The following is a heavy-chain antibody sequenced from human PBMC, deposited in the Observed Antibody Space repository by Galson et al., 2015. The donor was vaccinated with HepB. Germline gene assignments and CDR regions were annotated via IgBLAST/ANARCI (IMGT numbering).Heavy chain of an antibody. Sequence: LSLTCTVSGGSTTKYYWNWIRQSPGKGLEWIGHIYNDGSTNYNPSLKSRVTISLDTSENLFSLNMTSVTAADTAVYYCASDFGLEVAGENWFDPWGQGTLVTVSS. V-gene: IGHV4-59*01. CDR2: IYNDGST. CDR3: ASDFGLEVAGENWFDP. CDR1: GGSTTKYY. J-gene: IGHJ5*02. D-gene: IGHD6-19*01.